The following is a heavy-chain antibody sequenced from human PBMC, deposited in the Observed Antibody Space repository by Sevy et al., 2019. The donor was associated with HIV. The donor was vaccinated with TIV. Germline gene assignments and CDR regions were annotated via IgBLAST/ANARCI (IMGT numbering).Heavy chain of an antibody. CDR2: LYHTGST. CDR3: ARSLCKSHSKDAFDV. V-gene: IGHV4-30-2*06. J-gene: IGHJ3*01. Sequence: SETLSLTCDVSGDSISSGEYSWSWIRQSPGKGLEWIAYLYHTGSTFYNPSLRSRVSISIDEAKNQLALRLTSVTAADTAVYFCARSLCKSHSKDAFDVWGQGTMVTVSS. CDR1: GDSISSGEYS.